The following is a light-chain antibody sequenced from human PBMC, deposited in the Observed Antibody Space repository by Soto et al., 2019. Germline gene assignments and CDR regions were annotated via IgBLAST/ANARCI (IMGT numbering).Light chain of an antibody. CDR3: QQSYSTPYT. CDR2: AAS. Sequence: DIQMTQSPSSLSASVGDRVTITCRASQSISSYLNWYQQKPGKAPKLLIYAASSLQSGVPSRFSGSRSGTDFTHTSSSLQPEDFATYYCQQSYSTPYTFGQGTKLEIK. J-gene: IGKJ2*01. V-gene: IGKV1-39*01. CDR1: QSISSY.